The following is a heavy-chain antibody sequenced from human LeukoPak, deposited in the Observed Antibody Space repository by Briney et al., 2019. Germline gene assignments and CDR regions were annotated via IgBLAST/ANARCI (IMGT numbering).Heavy chain of an antibody. V-gene: IGHV3-74*01. CDR2: INTDGSST. J-gene: IGHJ4*02. CDR1: GFTFSSYW. Sequence: GGSLRLSCAASGFTFSSYWMHWVRQAPGKGLVWVSRINTDGSSTSYADSVKGRFTISRDDAKNTLYLQMNSLRVEDTAIYYCTTIRPGYWGQGTLVTVSP. D-gene: IGHD1-26*01. CDR3: TTIRPGY.